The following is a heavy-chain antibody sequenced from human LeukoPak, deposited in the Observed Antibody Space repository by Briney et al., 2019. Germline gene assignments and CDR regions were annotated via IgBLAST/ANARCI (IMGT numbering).Heavy chain of an antibody. CDR2: ISGSGGST. V-gene: IGHV3-23*01. Sequence: PGPSLRLSCPPSGLTFTSYAMSWVRKAPEKGLERVRAISGSGGSTYYADSVKGRFTISRDNSKSTLYLQMNSLRAEDTAVYYCAKVGALSGSYDYFDYWGQGTLVTVSS. D-gene: IGHD3-10*01. J-gene: IGHJ4*02. CDR3: AKVGALSGSYDYFDY. CDR1: GLTFTSYA.